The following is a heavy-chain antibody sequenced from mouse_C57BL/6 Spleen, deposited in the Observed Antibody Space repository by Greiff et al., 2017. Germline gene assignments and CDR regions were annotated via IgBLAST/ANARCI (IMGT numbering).Heavy chain of an antibody. V-gene: IGHV1-39*01. CDR2: INPNYGTT. D-gene: IGHD4-1*01. Sequence: VQLQQSGPELVKPGASVKISCKASGYSFTDYNMTWVKQSNGKSLEWIGVINPNYGTTSYNQKFKGKATLTVDQSSSTAYMQLNSLTSEDSAVYDCARPLTGTGTWFAYWGQGTLVTVSA. CDR1: GYSFTDYN. CDR3: ARPLTGTGTWFAY. J-gene: IGHJ3*01.